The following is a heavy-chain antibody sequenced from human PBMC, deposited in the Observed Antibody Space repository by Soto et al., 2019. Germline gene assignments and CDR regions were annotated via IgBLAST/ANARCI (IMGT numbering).Heavy chain of an antibody. Sequence: GASVKVSCKASGYTFTSYGISWVRQAPGQGLEWMGWISAYNGNTNYAQKLQGRVTMTTDTSTSTAYMELRSLRSDDTAVYYCARDPYDFWSGYWVFGRVGEIYYYYMDVWGKGTTVTVSS. CDR3: ARDPYDFWSGYWVFGRVGEIYYYYMDV. V-gene: IGHV1-18*01. D-gene: IGHD3-3*01. CDR1: GYTFTSYG. CDR2: ISAYNGNT. J-gene: IGHJ6*03.